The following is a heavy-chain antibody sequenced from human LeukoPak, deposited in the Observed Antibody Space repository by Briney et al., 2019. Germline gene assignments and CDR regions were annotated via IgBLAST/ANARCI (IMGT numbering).Heavy chain of an antibody. J-gene: IGHJ4*02. CDR2: ISAYNGNT. Sequence: ASVKASCKASGYTFTSYGISWVRQAPGQGLEWMGWISAYNGNTNYAQKLQGRVTMTTDTSTSTAYMELRSLRSDDTAVYYCARTGNNLDSGCLNYFDYWGQGTLVTVSS. CDR1: GYTFTSYG. V-gene: IGHV1-18*01. CDR3: ARTGNNLDSGCLNYFDY. D-gene: IGHD5-12*01.